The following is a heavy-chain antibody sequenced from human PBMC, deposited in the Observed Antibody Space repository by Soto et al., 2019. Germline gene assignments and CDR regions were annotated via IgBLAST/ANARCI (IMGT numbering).Heavy chain of an antibody. CDR1: GFTFSSYE. CDR3: ARGSGGVVVVITDFDY. D-gene: IGHD3-22*01. Sequence: GGSLRLSCAASGFTFSSYEMNWVRQAPGKGLEWVSYISSSGSTIYYADSVKGRFTISRDNAKNSLYLQMNSLRAEDTAVYYCARGSGGVVVVITDFDYWGQGTLVTSPQ. V-gene: IGHV3-48*03. CDR2: ISSSGSTI. J-gene: IGHJ4*02.